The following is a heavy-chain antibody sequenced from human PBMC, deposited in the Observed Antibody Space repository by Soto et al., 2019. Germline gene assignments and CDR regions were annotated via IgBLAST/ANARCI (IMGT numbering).Heavy chain of an antibody. CDR3: ATVDRYFDWSPAFDY. J-gene: IGHJ4*02. Sequence: EVQLLESGGGLVQPGGSLRLSCAASGFTFSSYAMSWVRQAPGKGLEWVSAISGSGGSTYYADSVKGRFTISRDNSKNKLYLQMNSLRAEDTAVYYCATVDRYFDWSPAFDYWGQGTLVTVSS. CDR2: ISGSGGST. V-gene: IGHV3-23*01. D-gene: IGHD3-9*01. CDR1: GFTFSSYA.